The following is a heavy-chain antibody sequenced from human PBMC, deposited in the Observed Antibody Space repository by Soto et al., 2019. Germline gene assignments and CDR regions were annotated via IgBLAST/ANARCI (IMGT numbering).Heavy chain of an antibody. Sequence: GGSLRLSCAASGFTFSSYGMHWVRQAPGKGLEWVAVISYDGSNKYYADSVKGRFTISRDNSKNTLYLQMNSLRAEDTAVYYCAKEYSYGYAGYYYYYGMEVWGQGTTVTVSS. CDR1: GFTFSSYG. V-gene: IGHV3-30*18. CDR2: ISYDGSNK. J-gene: IGHJ6*02. D-gene: IGHD5-18*01. CDR3: AKEYSYGYAGYYYYYGMEV.